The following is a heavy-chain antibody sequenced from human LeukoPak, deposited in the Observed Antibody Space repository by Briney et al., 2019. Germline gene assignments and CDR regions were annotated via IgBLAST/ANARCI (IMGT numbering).Heavy chain of an antibody. Sequence: PGGSLRLSCAASGFTVSSNYISWVRQAPGKGLEWVSLRSSSGSTYYADSVKGRFTISRDNSKNTLYLQMNSLRADDTAVYYCARGGDSSGSIRSAFDIWGQGTMVTVSS. D-gene: IGHD3-22*01. J-gene: IGHJ3*02. CDR1: GFTVSSNY. CDR2: RSSSGST. V-gene: IGHV3-53*01. CDR3: ARGGDSSGSIRSAFDI.